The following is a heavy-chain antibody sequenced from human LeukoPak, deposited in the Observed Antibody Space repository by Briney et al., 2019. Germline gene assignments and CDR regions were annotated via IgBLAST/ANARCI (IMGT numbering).Heavy chain of an antibody. CDR2: INWNGGST. J-gene: IGHJ4*02. D-gene: IGHD2-15*01. V-gene: IGHV3-20*04. CDR1: GFTFNDYG. Sequence: GGSLRLSCAAFGFTFNDYGMSWVRQAPGKGLEWVSGINWNGGSTGYADSVKGRFTISRDNAKNSLYLQMNSLRAEDTALYYCARDPPYCSGGSCYCDYWGQGTLVTVSS. CDR3: ARDPPYCSGGSCYCDY.